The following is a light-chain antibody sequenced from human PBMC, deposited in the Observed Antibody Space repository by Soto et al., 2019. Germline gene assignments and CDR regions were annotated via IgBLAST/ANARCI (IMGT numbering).Light chain of an antibody. V-gene: IGKV1-5*01. Sequence: DIQMTQSPSTLSASVGDRVTITCRASQSISSWLAWYQQKPGKAPKLLIYDASSLESRVPSRFSGSGSGTEFSLSITILQPDDYATYYCQQYNSESYAFRQGSKLLIK. J-gene: IGKJ2*01. CDR2: DAS. CDR3: QQYNSESYA. CDR1: QSISSW.